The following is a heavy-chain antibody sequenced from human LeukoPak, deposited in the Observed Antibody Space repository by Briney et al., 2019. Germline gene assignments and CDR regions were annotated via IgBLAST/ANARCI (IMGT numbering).Heavy chain of an antibody. J-gene: IGHJ4*02. CDR1: GFTLSSHA. CDR3: AKDPYGSRSFDY. D-gene: IGHD2-15*01. V-gene: IGHV3-23*01. CDR2: LGGSGYNT. Sequence: GGSLSLSCAASGFTLSSHALSWVRQPPGKGLEWVSALGGSGYNTYYADSVKSRFTISRDNSKNTVYPQMNSLRRDDTAVYYCAKDPYGSRSFDYWGQGTLVTVSS.